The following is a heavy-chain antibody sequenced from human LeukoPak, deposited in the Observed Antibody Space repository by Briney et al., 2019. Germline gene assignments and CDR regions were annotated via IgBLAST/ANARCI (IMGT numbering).Heavy chain of an antibody. D-gene: IGHD5-18*01. Sequence: SETLSLTCTVSGDSMNNSYWSWIRQPPGKGLEWIGYIYYSGDTSYNPSLKSRVTISADTSKNQLSLKLSSVTAADTAVYYCARGGYTYGYYFDHWGQGALVTVSS. V-gene: IGHV4-59*01. CDR2: IYYSGDT. J-gene: IGHJ4*02. CDR1: GDSMNNSY. CDR3: ARGGYTYGYYFDH.